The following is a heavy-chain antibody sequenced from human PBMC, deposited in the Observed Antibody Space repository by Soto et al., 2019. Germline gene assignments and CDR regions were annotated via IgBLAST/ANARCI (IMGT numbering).Heavy chain of an antibody. CDR2: VNPSGGST. V-gene: IGHV1-46*01. CDR3: AREENCSDGICYSEYFQR. CDR1: GYIFTAYS. Sequence: ASVKVSCKASGYIFTAYSMHWVRQAPGQGLEWMGVVNPSGGSTNYAQKFQGRITMTRDTSTSTVYMDLSSLTSEDTAVYYCAREENCSDGICYSEYFQRWGRGTLVTVSS. D-gene: IGHD2-15*01. J-gene: IGHJ1*01.